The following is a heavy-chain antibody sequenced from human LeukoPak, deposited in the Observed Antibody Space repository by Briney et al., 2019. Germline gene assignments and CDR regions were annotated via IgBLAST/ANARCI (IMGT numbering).Heavy chain of an antibody. CDR3: AKGKIHLYGSGSYSAAFDI. Sequence: PGRSLRLSCAASGFTFSTYDMHWVRQAPGKGLEWVAVISSDGSNKYYADSVKGRFTISRDNSKNTLYLQMDSLRAEDTAVHYCAKGKIHLYGSGSYSAAFDIWGQGTMVTVSS. D-gene: IGHD3-10*01. CDR2: ISSDGSNK. CDR1: GFTFSTYD. V-gene: IGHV3-30*18. J-gene: IGHJ3*02.